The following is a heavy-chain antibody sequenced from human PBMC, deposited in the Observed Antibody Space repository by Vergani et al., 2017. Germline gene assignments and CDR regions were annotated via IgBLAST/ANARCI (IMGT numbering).Heavy chain of an antibody. CDR2: IYSGGST. V-gene: IGHV3-53*04. D-gene: IGHD5-12*01. CDR3: ARDRVVIVATTTYYYYYYGMDV. J-gene: IGHJ6*01. Sequence: EVQLVESGGGLVQPGGSLRLSCAASGFTVSSNYMSWVRQAPGKGLEWVSVIYSGGSTYYADSVKGRFTISRHNSKNTLYLQMNSLRAEDTAVYYCARDRVVIVATTTYYYYYYGMDVWGEGTTVTV. CDR1: GFTVSSNY.